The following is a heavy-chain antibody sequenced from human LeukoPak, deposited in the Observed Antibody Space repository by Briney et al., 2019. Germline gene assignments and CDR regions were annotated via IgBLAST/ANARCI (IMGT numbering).Heavy chain of an antibody. V-gene: IGHV1-46*01. CDR2: INPSGGST. Sequence: ASVKVSCKASGYTFTSYYMHWVRQAPGQGLEWMGIINPSGGSTSYAQKFQGRVTMTRDTSTSTVYMELSSLRSEDTAVYYCARDRVVATARTHNWFDPWGQGTLVTVSS. J-gene: IGHJ5*02. CDR3: ARDRVVATARTHNWFDP. CDR1: GYTFTSYY. D-gene: IGHD2-21*02.